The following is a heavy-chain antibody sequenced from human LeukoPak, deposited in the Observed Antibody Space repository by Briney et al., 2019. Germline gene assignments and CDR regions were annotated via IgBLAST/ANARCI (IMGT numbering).Heavy chain of an antibody. J-gene: IGHJ4*02. CDR2: LHCSGRI. CDR1: GGSVSSGSYY. Sequence: PSETLSLTCTVSGGSVSSGSYYWSWIRQPPGKGLEWIGYLHCSGRINSNPSLKSRVTISVDTSKNQFSLKLRSVTAADTAVYYCASSSSDYYYLPGYWGQGALVTVSS. V-gene: IGHV4-61*01. CDR3: ASSSSDYYYLPGY. D-gene: IGHD3-22*01.